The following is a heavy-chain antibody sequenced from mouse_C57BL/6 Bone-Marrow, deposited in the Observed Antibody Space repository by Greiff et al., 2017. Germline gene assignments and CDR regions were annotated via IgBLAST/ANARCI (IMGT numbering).Heavy chain of an antibody. V-gene: IGHV3-6*01. CDR2: ISYDGSN. CDR3: ASYYGNYGGFAY. J-gene: IGHJ3*01. CDR1: GYSITSGYY. Sequence: EVQLQESGPGLVKPSQSLSLTCSVTGYSITSGYYWNWIRQFPGNKLEWMGYISYDGSNNYNPSLKNRISITRDTSKNQFLLKWNSVTTEDTATYYCASYYGNYGGFAYWGQGTLVTVSA. D-gene: IGHD2-1*01.